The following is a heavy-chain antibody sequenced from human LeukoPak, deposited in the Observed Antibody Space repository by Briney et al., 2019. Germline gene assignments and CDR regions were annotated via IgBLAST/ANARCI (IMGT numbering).Heavy chain of an antibody. Sequence: GSLRLSCAASGFTVSSNYMTWVRQPPGKGLKWLSVIYSGGSTYYADSVKGRFTISRDNSKNTLYLQVNSLRAEDTAVYYCALVPGLGYWGQGTLVTVSS. D-gene: IGHD3-10*01. CDR2: IYSGGST. CDR1: GFTVSSNY. V-gene: IGHV3-53*01. CDR3: ALVPGLGY. J-gene: IGHJ4*02.